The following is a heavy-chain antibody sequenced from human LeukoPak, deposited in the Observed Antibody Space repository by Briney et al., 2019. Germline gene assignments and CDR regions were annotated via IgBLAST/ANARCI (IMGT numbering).Heavy chain of an antibody. CDR3: ARVTGRVPENWFDS. CDR1: GDRVSSNSAT. J-gene: IGHJ5*01. Sequence: SQTLSLTCAISGDRVSSNSATWNWIRQSPSRGLEWLGRTFYRSKWYNDYAVSVKSRITIKPDTSKNQFSLQLNSVTPEDTAVYYCARVTGRVPENWFDSWGQGTLVTVSS. D-gene: IGHD3-10*01. CDR2: TFYRSKWYN. V-gene: IGHV6-1*01.